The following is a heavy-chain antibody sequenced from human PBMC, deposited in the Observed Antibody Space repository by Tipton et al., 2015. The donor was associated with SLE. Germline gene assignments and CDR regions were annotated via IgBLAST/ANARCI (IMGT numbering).Heavy chain of an antibody. D-gene: IGHD2-15*01. CDR2: IRSKAYGGTT. J-gene: IGHJ4*02. CDR1: GFTFGDYA. CDR3: TRGACSGGNCFFDY. V-gene: IGHV3-49*04. Sequence: QLVQSGGGLVQPGRSLRLSCTASGFTFGDYAVSWVRQAPGKGLEWVSFIRSKAYGGTTEYASSVKGRITISRDDSKSIAYLQMNSPKTEDTAVYYCTRGACSGGNCFFDYWGQGTLVTVSS.